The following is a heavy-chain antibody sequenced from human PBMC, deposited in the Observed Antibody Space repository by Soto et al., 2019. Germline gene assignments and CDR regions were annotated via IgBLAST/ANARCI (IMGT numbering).Heavy chain of an antibody. V-gene: IGHV4-34*01. CDR1: GGSFTGYY. CDR3: ARGHGRFAH. Sequence: SETLSLTCDVSGGSFTGYYWSWIRQPPGRGLEWIGEINHSGFTNYNPSLTGRVTISLDTSKSQFSLKLSSLTAADTAFYFCARGHGRFAHWGQGTLVTVSS. CDR2: INHSGFT. J-gene: IGHJ4*02.